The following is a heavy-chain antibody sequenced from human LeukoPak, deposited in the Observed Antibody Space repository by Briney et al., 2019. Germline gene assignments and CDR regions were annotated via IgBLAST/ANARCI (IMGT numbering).Heavy chain of an antibody. CDR3: ARGRPARGYYYYYYMDV. Sequence: SETLSLTCAVYGGSFSGYYWSWIRQPPGKGLEWIGEINHSGSTNYNPSLKSRVTISVDTSKNQFSLKLSSVTAADTAVYYCARGRPARGYYYYYYMDVWGKGTTVTVSS. V-gene: IGHV4-34*01. CDR2: INHSGST. J-gene: IGHJ6*03. CDR1: GGSFSGYY. D-gene: IGHD6-6*01.